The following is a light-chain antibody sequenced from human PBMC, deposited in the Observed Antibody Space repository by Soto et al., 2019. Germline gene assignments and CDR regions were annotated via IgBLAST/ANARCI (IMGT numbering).Light chain of an antibody. CDR2: DDA. CDR3: QVWDANTDHVV. CDR1: NIGSKT. V-gene: IGLV3-21*02. Sequence: SYVLTQPPSVSVAPGQTARLTCGGSNIGSKTVHWYQQKPGQAPVLVVYDDADRPSGIPERFSGSNYGNTAALTISRVEAGHEADYYCQVWDANTDHVVFGGGTKLTVL. J-gene: IGLJ2*01.